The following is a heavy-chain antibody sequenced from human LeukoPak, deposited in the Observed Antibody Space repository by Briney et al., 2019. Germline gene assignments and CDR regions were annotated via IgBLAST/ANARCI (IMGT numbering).Heavy chain of an antibody. J-gene: IGHJ4*02. CDR3: ARDQQYVKSILATIFRSCQYYFEY. CDR2: ISSSSSNI. V-gene: IGHV3-21*01. D-gene: IGHD5-12*01. CDR1: GFTFSSYS. Sequence: GGSLRLSCAASGFTFSSYSMSWVRQAPGKGLEWVSSISSSSSNIYYADSVKGRFTIFRDNAKNSVYLQMNSLRVEDAAVYYRARDQQYVKSILATIFRSCQYYFEYWGQGTRVTVSS.